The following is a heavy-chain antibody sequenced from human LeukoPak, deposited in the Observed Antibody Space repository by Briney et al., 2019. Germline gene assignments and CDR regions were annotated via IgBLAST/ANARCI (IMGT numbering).Heavy chain of an antibody. D-gene: IGHD6-13*01. CDR3: ARGIDIAAAGPNWFDP. V-gene: IGHV4-59*01. CDR1: GGSISSYY. Sequence: SETLSLTCTVSGGSISSYYWSWIRQPPGKGLEWIGYIYYSGSTNYNPSIKSRVTISVDTSKNQFSLKLSSVTAADTAVYYCARGIDIAAAGPNWFDPWGQGTLVTVSS. J-gene: IGHJ5*02. CDR2: IYYSGST.